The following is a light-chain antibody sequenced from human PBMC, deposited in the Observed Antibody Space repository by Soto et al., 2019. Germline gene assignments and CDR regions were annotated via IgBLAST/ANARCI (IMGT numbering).Light chain of an antibody. CDR2: DND. CDR1: SSTIGINY. Sequence: QSVLTQPPSVSAAAGQTATISCSGSSSTIGINYVSWFQHLPGTSPKLLIYDNDRRPSGIPDRFSASKSCTSATLDIPGLQSGYGADYFCGTGDSSRKGPYVFGSGTKVTVL. CDR3: GTGDSSRKGPYV. V-gene: IGLV1-51*01. J-gene: IGLJ1*01.